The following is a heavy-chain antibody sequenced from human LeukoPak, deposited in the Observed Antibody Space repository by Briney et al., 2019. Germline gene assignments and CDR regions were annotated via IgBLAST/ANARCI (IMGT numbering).Heavy chain of an antibody. D-gene: IGHD2-15*01. V-gene: IGHV3-21*01. Sequence: PGGSLRLFCAASGFTFSTYNMNWVPEAPAKGLEWVSFISSSGSYIYYADSVKGRFTISRDNAKNSLYVQMNSLRAEDTAAYYCARDRGGSAPYYFDYWGQGTLVTVSS. CDR2: ISSSGSYI. J-gene: IGHJ4*02. CDR1: GFTFSTYN. CDR3: ARDRGGSAPYYFDY.